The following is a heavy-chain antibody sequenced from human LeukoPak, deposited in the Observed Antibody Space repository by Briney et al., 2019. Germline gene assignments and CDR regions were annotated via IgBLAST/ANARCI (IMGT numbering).Heavy chain of an antibody. CDR1: GYTFTGYY. CDR2: INPNSGGT. V-gene: IGHV1-2*02. Sequence: ASVKVSCKASGYTFTGYYMHWVRQAPGQGLEWMGWINPNSGGTNYAQKFQGRVTMTRDTSISTAYMELSRLRSDDTAVYYCARVVGAVAAVFDYWGQGTLVTASS. D-gene: IGHD2-15*01. CDR3: ARVVGAVAAVFDY. J-gene: IGHJ4*02.